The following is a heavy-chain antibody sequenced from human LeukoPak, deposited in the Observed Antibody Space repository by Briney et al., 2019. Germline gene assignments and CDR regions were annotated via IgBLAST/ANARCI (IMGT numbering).Heavy chain of an antibody. CDR1: GGSISSGSYY. CDR2: IYYSGST. J-gene: IGHJ4*02. D-gene: IGHD4-23*01. Sequence: SETLSLTCTVSGGSISSGSYYWSWIRQPPGKGLEWIGYIYYSGSTNYNPSLKGRVTISVDTSKNQFSLKLSSVTAADTAVYYCARSVVTPEYYFDYWGQGTLVTVSS. CDR3: ARSVVTPEYYFDY. V-gene: IGHV4-61*01.